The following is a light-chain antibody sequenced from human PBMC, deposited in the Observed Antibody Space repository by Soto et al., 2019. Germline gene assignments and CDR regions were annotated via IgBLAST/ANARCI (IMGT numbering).Light chain of an antibody. Sequence: DIQMTQSPSSVSASVGDRVTITCRASQGISSWLAWDQQKPGKAPKLLIYAASSLQRGLPSRFSGSGSGTDFTLTISSLQPEDFATYYCQQANSFPWTFGQGTKVEIK. CDR2: AAS. J-gene: IGKJ1*01. V-gene: IGKV1-12*01. CDR3: QQANSFPWT. CDR1: QGISSW.